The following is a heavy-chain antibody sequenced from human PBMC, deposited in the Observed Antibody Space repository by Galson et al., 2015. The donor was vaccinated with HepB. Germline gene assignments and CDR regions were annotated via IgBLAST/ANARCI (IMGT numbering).Heavy chain of an antibody. V-gene: IGHV3-48*01. CDR3: AMVPPDSGSYSVFLDAFDI. J-gene: IGHJ3*02. Sequence: SLRLSCAASAFTFRTYSMNWVRQAPGKGLEWVSYISSSSSTIYYADSVKGRVTISRDNAKNSLYLQMNSLRAEDTAVYYCAMVPPDSGSYSVFLDAFDIWGQGTMVTVSS. CDR1: AFTFRTYS. CDR2: ISSSSSTI. D-gene: IGHD1-26*01.